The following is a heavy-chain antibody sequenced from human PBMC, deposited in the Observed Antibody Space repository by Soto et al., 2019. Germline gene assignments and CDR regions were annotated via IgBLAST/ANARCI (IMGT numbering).Heavy chain of an antibody. CDR2: ISGSGGST. Sequence: GGSLRLSCAASGFTFSSYAMSWVRQAPGKGLEWVSAISGSGGSTYYADSVKGRFTISRDNSKNTLYLQMNSLRAEDTAVYYCAKVPPNSSGWFLRFDYWGQGTLVTVSS. V-gene: IGHV3-23*01. CDR1: GFTFSSYA. CDR3: AKVPPNSSGWFLRFDY. J-gene: IGHJ4*02. D-gene: IGHD6-19*01.